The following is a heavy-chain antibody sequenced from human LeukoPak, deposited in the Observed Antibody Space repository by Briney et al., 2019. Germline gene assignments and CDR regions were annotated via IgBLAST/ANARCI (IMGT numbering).Heavy chain of an antibody. CDR2: IYTSGST. CDR3: ARDKPVGATTSYYYMDV. J-gene: IGHJ6*03. CDR1: GGSISSYY. V-gene: IGHV4-4*07. D-gene: IGHD1-26*01. Sequence: SETLSLTCTVSGGSISSYYWSWIRQPAGKGLEWIGRIYTSGSTNYNPSLKSRVTMSVDTSKNQFSLKLSSVTAADTAVYYCARDKPVGATTSYYYMDVWGKGTTVTVSS.